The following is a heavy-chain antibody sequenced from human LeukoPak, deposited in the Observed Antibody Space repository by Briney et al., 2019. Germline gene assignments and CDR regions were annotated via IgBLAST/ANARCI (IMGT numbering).Heavy chain of an antibody. CDR2: ISGSGGST. J-gene: IGHJ3*02. V-gene: IGHV3-23*01. D-gene: IGHD1-26*01. CDR1: GFTFSSYA. CDR3: AKVKMAVVGATDAFDI. Sequence: HPGGSLRLSCAASGFTFSSYAMSWVRQAPGKGLEWVSAISGSGGSTYYADSVKGRFTISRDNSKNTLYLQINSLRAEDTAVYYCAKVKMAVVGATDAFDIWGQGTTVTVSS.